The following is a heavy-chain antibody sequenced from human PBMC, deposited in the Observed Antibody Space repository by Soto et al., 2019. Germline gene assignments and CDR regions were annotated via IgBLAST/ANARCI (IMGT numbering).Heavy chain of an antibody. CDR3: ARSPYKGSSSSSWFDP. CDR2: INPNSGGT. CDR1: GYTFTGYY. V-gene: IGHV1-2*02. J-gene: IGHJ5*02. D-gene: IGHD6-6*01. Sequence: ASVKVSCKASGYTFTGYYMHWVRQAPGQGLEWMGWINPNSGGTNYAQKFQGRVTMTRDTSISTAYMELSRLRSDDTAVYYCARSPYKGSSSSSWFDPWGQGTLVTVSS.